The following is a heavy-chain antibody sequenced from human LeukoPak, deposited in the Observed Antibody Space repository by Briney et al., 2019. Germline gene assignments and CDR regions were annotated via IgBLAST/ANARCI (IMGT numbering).Heavy chain of an antibody. CDR1: EYTFTGYY. CDR2: INPNSGGT. J-gene: IGHJ4*02. Sequence: ASVNVSCMASEYTFTGYYMHWVRPAPGQGRAWVGWINPNSGGTNYEQKFQGRVTMTRDTSISTAYMELSRLRSDDTAVYYCARDPSGYCSSTSCYDYFDYWGQGTLVTVSS. D-gene: IGHD2-2*01. CDR3: ARDPSGYCSSTSCYDYFDY. V-gene: IGHV1-2*02.